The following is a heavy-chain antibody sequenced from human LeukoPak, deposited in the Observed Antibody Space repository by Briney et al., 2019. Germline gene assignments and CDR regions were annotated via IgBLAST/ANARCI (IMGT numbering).Heavy chain of an antibody. D-gene: IGHD4-23*01. Sequence: SETLSLTCTVSGGSIASSNYYWGWIRQPPGKGLEGIGSFYYSGSTYYNPSLKSRVTISEDTSKNQFSLKLRSLTAADTAVYYCARHSAEGLRWSSFDYWGQGTLVIVSS. CDR2: FYYSGST. V-gene: IGHV4-39*01. CDR3: ARHSAEGLRWSSFDY. J-gene: IGHJ4*02. CDR1: GGSIASSNYY.